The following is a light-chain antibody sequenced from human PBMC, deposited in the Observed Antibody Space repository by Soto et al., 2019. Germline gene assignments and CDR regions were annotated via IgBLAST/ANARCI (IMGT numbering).Light chain of an antibody. Sequence: EIVMTQSPATLSVSPGERATLSCRASQSVNSNLAWYQQKPGQAPRPLIYGASTRATGIPARFSGSGSGTEFTLTIRRLQSEDFAVYYCQQYNKWPPTWTFGQGTKV. V-gene: IGKV3-15*01. CDR2: GAS. CDR3: QQYNKWPPTWT. CDR1: QSVNSN. J-gene: IGKJ1*01.